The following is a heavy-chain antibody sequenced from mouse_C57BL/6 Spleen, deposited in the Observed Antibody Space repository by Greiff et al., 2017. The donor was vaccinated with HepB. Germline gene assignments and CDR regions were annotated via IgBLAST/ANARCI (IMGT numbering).Heavy chain of an antibody. CDR3: SRSQLNAMGY. D-gene: IGHD3-2*02. CDR1: GYTFTSYW. Sequence: QVQLQQPGAELVKPGASVKLSCKASGYTFTSYWMQWVKQRPGQGLEWIGEIDPSDSYTNYNQKFKGKATLTVDTSSSTAYMQLSSLTSEDSAVYYYSRSQLNAMGYWGQGTPVTVSS. CDR2: IDPSDSYT. V-gene: IGHV1-50*01. J-gene: IGHJ4*01.